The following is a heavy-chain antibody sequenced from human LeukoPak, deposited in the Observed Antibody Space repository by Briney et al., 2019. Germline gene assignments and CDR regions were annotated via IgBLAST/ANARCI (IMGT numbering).Heavy chain of an antibody. CDR3: ARHADYYDSTGYPAYFDY. J-gene: IGHJ4*02. Sequence: PSETLSLTCTVSGGSISPYCWSWIRQPPGKGLEWIGYIYYSGSTDYTPSLKSRVTMSVDTSKNLFSLKLSSVSAADTAVYYCARHADYYDSTGYPAYFDYWGRGMLVTVSS. CDR1: GGSISPYC. V-gene: IGHV4-59*08. CDR2: IYYSGST. D-gene: IGHD3-22*01.